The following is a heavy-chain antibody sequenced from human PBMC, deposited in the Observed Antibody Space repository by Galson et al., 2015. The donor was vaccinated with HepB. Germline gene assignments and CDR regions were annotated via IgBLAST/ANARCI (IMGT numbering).Heavy chain of an antibody. D-gene: IGHD3-3*01. CDR1: GGSIDSYY. J-gene: IGHJ4*02. Sequence: QVQLQESGPRLVKPSETLSLTCTVSGGSIDSYYWSWIRQPPGKGLEWIAYIYYRGSTNYNPSLKTRVTISLDTSKSQFSLKVDSVTAADTAVYYCAGAYSDFWGDLGIDYWGQGTLVTVSS. CDR3: AGAYSDFWGDLGIDY. V-gene: IGHV4-59*01. CDR2: IYYRGST.